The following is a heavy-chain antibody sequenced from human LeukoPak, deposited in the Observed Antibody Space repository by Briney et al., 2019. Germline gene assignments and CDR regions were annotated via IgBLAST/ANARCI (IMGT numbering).Heavy chain of an antibody. V-gene: IGHV3-23*01. CDR2: ISGSGGRT. Sequence: GGSLRLSCAASGFTFSSYAMSWVRQAPGKGLEWVSAISGSGGRTDYADSVKGRFTISRDNSKNTLFLQMDSLRAEDTAVYYCARDRSTTHFDYWGQGTLVTVSS. D-gene: IGHD5/OR15-5a*01. J-gene: IGHJ4*02. CDR1: GFTFSSYA. CDR3: ARDRSTTHFDY.